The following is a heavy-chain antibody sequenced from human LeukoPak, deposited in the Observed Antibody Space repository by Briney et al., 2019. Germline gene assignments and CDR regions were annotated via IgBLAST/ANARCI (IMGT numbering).Heavy chain of an antibody. CDR2: ISDRGDRQ. J-gene: IGHJ4*02. CDR1: GFTFTNYA. V-gene: IGHV3-23*01. Sequence: GGSLLLSCAASGFTFTNYAMSWVRQAPGKGLEWVSAISDRGDRQYYADSVKGRFTISRDNSMNTLRLQMNSLSVEDTAVYYCVVYTGGYRSQFWGQGTLVTVSS. CDR3: VVYTGGYRSQF. D-gene: IGHD5-24*01.